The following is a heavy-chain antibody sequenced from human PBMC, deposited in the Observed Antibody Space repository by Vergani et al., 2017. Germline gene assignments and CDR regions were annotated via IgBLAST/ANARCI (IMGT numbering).Heavy chain of an antibody. Sequence: QLQLQESGPGLVKPSETLSLTCTVSGGSISSSSYYWGWIRQPPGKWLEWIGSIYYSGSTYYNPSLKSRVTISVDTSKNQFSLKLSSVTAADTAVYYCARQGWTRYCSGGSGLLLSTHFDYWGQGTLVTVSS. CDR2: IYYSGST. CDR3: ARQGWTRYCSGGSGLLLSTHFDY. J-gene: IGHJ4*02. V-gene: IGHV4-39*01. CDR1: GGSISSSSYY. D-gene: IGHD2-15*01.